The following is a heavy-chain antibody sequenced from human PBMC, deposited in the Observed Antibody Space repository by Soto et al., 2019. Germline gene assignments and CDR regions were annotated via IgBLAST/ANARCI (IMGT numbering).Heavy chain of an antibody. CDR3: ARCGSGYVWFNEF. D-gene: IGHD3-22*01. CDR2: IIPVFDTV. J-gene: IGHJ4*02. CDR1: GGLFSSYA. V-gene: IGHV1-69*01. Sequence: QEQLVQSGAEVKKSGSSVKVSCKDTGGLFSSYAVSWVRQAPGQGLEWMGGIIPVFDTVYYAQKFQGRVTIPADESTHTAYLELSSLRSEDTAMYYCARCGSGYVWFNEFWGQGTLVTVSS.